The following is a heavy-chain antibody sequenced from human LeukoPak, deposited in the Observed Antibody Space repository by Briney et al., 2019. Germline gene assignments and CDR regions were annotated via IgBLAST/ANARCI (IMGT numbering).Heavy chain of an antibody. J-gene: IGHJ4*02. V-gene: IGHV4-39*07. CDR1: GVSISSSNSY. CDR3: ARDYSSGWSKHFDY. D-gene: IGHD6-19*01. Sequence: SETLSLTCTVSGVSISSSNSYWGWIRQPPGKGLEWIGSIYYSGNTYYNASLKSQVSISIDTSKSQFSLRLTSVTAADTAVYYCARDYSSGWSKHFDYWGQGTLVTVSS. CDR2: IYYSGNT.